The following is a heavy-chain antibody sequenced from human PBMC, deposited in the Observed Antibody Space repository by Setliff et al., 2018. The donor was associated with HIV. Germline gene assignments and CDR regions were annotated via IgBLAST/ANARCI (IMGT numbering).Heavy chain of an antibody. CDR3: ARDSRYFGYSSSFGDY. Sequence: ASVKVSCKASGYTFTSYGISWVRQAPGQGLEWMGWISAYNGNTKYAQKLQGRVTMITDTSTSTAYMELRSLRSDDTAVYYCARDSRYFGYSSSFGDYWGQGTLVTVAS. D-gene: IGHD6-13*01. CDR2: ISAYNGNT. CDR1: GYTFTSYG. V-gene: IGHV1-18*01. J-gene: IGHJ4*02.